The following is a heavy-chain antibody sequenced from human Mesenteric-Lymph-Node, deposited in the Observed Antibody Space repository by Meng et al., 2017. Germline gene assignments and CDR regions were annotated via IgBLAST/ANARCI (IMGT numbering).Heavy chain of an antibody. V-gene: IGHV3-11*01. CDR3: AKYSTVTPSRLFDS. CDR2: ISSSGSTI. Sequence: GESLKISCTASGFTFSDFAMSWFRQAPGKGLEWVSYISSSGSTIYYADSVKGRFTISRDNSKNTLYLQMNSLRAEDTALYYCAKYSTVTPSRLFDSWGQGTTVTVSS. J-gene: IGHJ4*03. CDR1: GFTFSDFA. D-gene: IGHD4-17*01.